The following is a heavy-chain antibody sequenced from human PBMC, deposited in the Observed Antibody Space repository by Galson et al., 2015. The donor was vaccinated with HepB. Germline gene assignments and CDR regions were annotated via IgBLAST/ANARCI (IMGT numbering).Heavy chain of an antibody. V-gene: IGHV3-7*03. CDR1: GFTFSRYW. J-gene: IGHJ6*02. D-gene: IGHD3-16*01. CDR2: IHQDGSES. Sequence: SLRLSCAASGFTFSRYWLNWVRQAPGKGLQWVANIHQDGSESYSVDSVKGRFTISRDNAKTSLYLQMNSLRAEDTAVYYCARGGDYVWGSYLDVWGQGTTVIVSS. CDR3: ARGGDYVWGSYLDV.